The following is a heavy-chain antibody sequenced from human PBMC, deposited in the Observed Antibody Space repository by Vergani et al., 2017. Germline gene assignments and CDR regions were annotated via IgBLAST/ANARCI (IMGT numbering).Heavy chain of an antibody. CDR2: IKGDGSAK. CDR3: VRARVCGGGSCTPNMDV. J-gene: IGHJ6*03. CDR1: EFTFSSSFSSYA. D-gene: IGHD2-15*01. V-gene: IGHV3-7*03. Sequence: EVQMVESGGGLVKPGGSLRLSCAASEFTFSSSFSSYAMHWVRQPPGKELEWVAAIKGDGSAKQYVESVKGRFTISRDNAKSSLYLQMNSLQTEDTAVYYCVRARVCGGGSCTPNMDVWGKGP.